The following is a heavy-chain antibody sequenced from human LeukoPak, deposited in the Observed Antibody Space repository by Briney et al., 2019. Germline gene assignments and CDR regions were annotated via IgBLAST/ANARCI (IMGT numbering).Heavy chain of an antibody. CDR3: ARGSGSSWYV. J-gene: IGHJ4*02. CDR2: INHSGST. Sequence: PSETLSLTCAVYGGSFSGYYWSWNRQPPGKGLEWIGEINHSGSTNYNPSLKSRVTISVDTSKNQFSLKLSSVTAADTAVYYCARGSGSSWYVWGQGTLVTVSS. CDR1: GGSFSGYY. V-gene: IGHV4-34*01. D-gene: IGHD6-13*01.